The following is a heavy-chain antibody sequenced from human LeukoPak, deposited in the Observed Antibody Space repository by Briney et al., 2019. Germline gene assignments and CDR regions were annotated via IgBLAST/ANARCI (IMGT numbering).Heavy chain of an antibody. J-gene: IGHJ4*02. D-gene: IGHD3-9*01. CDR2: INAYNGNT. V-gene: IGHV1-18*01. Sequence: ASVKVSCKTSGYIFTNYGIMWVRQAPGQGLEWMGWINAYNGNTNYAQKLQGRVTMTTGTSTFTAYMELRSLRFDDTALYYCARVDGYESQSPYYDILTGPDHWGQGTLVTVAS. CDR1: GYIFTNYG. CDR3: ARVDGYESQSPYYDILTGPDH.